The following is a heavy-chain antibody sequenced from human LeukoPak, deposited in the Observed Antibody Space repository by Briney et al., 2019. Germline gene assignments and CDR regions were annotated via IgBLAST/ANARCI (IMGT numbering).Heavy chain of an antibody. Sequence: SETLSLTCTVSGGSISSYYWNWIRQPAGKGLEWIGRIYTSGSTNYNPSLKSRVTMSVDTSKNQFSLTLSSVTAADTAVYYCARSGLYDSSGYYMGPFDPWGQGTLVTVSS. J-gene: IGHJ5*02. V-gene: IGHV4-4*07. CDR2: IYTSGST. D-gene: IGHD3-22*01. CDR3: ARSGLYDSSGYYMGPFDP. CDR1: GGSISSYY.